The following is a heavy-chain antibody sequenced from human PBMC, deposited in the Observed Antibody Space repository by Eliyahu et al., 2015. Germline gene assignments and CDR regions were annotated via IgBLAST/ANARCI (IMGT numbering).Heavy chain of an antibody. Sequence: QVQLVESGGGVVQPGRSLRLSXAASGFTFXSHAMHWVRQAPGTGLGWVATISYDGSNKYSADSVKGRFTISRDNSKNTLYLQMNSLRTEDTAVYYCAKAHQYYYDRSLFDYWGQGTLVTVSS. CDR2: ISYDGSNK. V-gene: IGHV3-30*18. J-gene: IGHJ4*02. CDR1: GFTFXSHA. CDR3: AKAHQYYYDRSLFDY. D-gene: IGHD3-22*01.